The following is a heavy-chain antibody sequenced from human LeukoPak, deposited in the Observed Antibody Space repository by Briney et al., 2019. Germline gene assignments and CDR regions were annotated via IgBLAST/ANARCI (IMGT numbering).Heavy chain of an antibody. CDR2: IYYSGST. V-gene: IGHV4-39*07. CDR1: GGSISSSSYY. J-gene: IGHJ5*02. D-gene: IGHD6-19*01. CDR3: ARAPYSSGWWFDP. Sequence: SETLSLTCTVSGGSISSSSYYWGWIRQPPGKGLEWIGSIYYSGSTYYNPSLKSRVTISVDTSKNQFSLKLSSVTAADTAVYYCARAPYSSGWWFDPWGQGTLVTVSS.